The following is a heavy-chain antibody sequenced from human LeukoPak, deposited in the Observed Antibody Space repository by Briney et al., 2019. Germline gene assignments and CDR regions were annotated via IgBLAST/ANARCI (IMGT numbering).Heavy chain of an antibody. Sequence: GGSLRLSCAASGFTFSSYGMHWVRQAPGKGLEWVAVISYDGSNKYYADSVKGRFTISRDNSKNTLYLQMNSLRAEDTAVYYCATYYGSGSYGSDYWGQGTLVTVSS. V-gene: IGHV3-30*03. CDR1: GFTFSSYG. J-gene: IGHJ4*02. D-gene: IGHD3-10*01. CDR2: ISYDGSNK. CDR3: ATYYGSGSYGSDY.